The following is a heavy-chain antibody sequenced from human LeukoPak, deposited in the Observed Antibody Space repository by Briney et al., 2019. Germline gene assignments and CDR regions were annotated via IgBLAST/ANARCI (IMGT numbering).Heavy chain of an antibody. V-gene: IGHV3-11*01. J-gene: IGHJ4*02. D-gene: IGHD3-10*01. Sequence: GGSLRLSCAASGFTFSDYFMSWIRQAPGKGLEWVSSISSGGNTIYDADSVKGRFTISRDNAKNSLFLHMNSLRADDTAVYYCARGSSSYDSGSYSVPEWGQGTLVTVSS. CDR1: GFTFSDYF. CDR3: ARGSSSYDSGSYSVPE. CDR2: ISSGGNTI.